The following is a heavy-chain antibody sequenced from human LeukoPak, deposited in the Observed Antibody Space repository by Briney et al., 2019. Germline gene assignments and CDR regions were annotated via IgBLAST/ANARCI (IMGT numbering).Heavy chain of an antibody. J-gene: IGHJ4*02. D-gene: IGHD5-12*01. V-gene: IGHV3-64*01. CDR2: ISSNGGST. CDR1: GFTFSSYG. CDR3: ARGGRIVAPLDY. Sequence: GRSLRLSCAASGFTFSSYGMHWVRQAPGKGLEYVSAISSNGGSTYYANSVKGRFTISRDNSKNTLYLQMGSLRAEDMAVYYCARGGRIVAPLDYWGQGTLVTVSS.